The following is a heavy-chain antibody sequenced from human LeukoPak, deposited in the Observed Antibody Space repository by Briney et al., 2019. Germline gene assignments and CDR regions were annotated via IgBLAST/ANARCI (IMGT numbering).Heavy chain of an antibody. J-gene: IGHJ4*02. CDR2: INPNSGGT. V-gene: IGHV1-2*02. CDR3: ARIHTRYYYDSSGYYAY. CDR1: GYTFTGYY. D-gene: IGHD3-22*01. Sequence: ASVKVSCKASGYTFTGYYMHWVRQAPGQGLEWMGWINPNSGGTNYAQKFQGRVTMTRDTSIGTAYMELSRLRSDDTAVYYCARIHTRYYYDSSGYYAYWGQGTLVTVSS.